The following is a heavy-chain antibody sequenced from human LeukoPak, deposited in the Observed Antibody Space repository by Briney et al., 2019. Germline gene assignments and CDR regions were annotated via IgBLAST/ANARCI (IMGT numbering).Heavy chain of an antibody. Sequence: SETLSLTCTVSGGSISSYYWSWIRQPPGKGLEWIGYIYYSGSTNSNPSLKSRVTISVDTSKNQFSLKLSSVTAADAAVYYCARLEDYGDYVDYWGQGTLVTVSS. CDR2: IYYSGST. D-gene: IGHD4-17*01. V-gene: IGHV4-59*08. CDR3: ARLEDYGDYVDY. CDR1: GGSISSYY. J-gene: IGHJ4*02.